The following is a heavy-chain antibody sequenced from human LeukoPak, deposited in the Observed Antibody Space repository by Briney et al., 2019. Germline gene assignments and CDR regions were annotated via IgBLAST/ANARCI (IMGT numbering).Heavy chain of an antibody. D-gene: IGHD2-2*01. J-gene: IGHJ6*03. CDR2: INHSGST. CDR3: ARGRRYCSSTSCYGRYYYYYMDV. Sequence: SETLSLTCAVYGGSFSGYYWSWLRQPPGKGLEWIGEINHSGSTNYNPSLKSRVTISVDTSKNQFSLKLSSVTAADTAVYYCARGRRYCSSTSCYGRYYYYYMDVWGKGTTVTVSS. V-gene: IGHV4-34*01. CDR1: GGSFSGYY.